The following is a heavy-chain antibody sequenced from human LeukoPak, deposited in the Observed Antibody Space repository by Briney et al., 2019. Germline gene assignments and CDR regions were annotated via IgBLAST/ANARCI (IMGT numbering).Heavy chain of an antibody. Sequence: GASVKVSCKASGGTFSSYAISWVRQAPGQGLEWMGGIIPIFGTANYAQKFQGRVTITTDESTSTAYLELRSLRSDDTAVYYCARDEVVVAARAFDYWGQGTLVTVSS. V-gene: IGHV1-69*05. D-gene: IGHD2-15*01. J-gene: IGHJ4*02. CDR1: GGTFSSYA. CDR3: ARDEVVVAARAFDY. CDR2: IIPIFGTA.